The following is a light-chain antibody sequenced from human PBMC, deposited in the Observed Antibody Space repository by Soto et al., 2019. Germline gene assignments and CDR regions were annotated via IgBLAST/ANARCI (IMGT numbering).Light chain of an antibody. V-gene: IGKV1-5*01. CDR3: QQYDAYPLS. CDR1: QSISTG. CDR2: DAS. Sequence: DMQMTQSPSPLSASVGDRVTITCRASQSISTGLAWYQQKPGKAPDLLVYDASSLQTGVPSRFSGSGAGTEFTLTITSLQPDDFATYYCQQYDAYPLSVGGGTEVEIK. J-gene: IGKJ4*01.